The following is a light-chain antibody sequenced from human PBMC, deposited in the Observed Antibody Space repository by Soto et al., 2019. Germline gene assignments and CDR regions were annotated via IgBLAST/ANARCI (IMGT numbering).Light chain of an antibody. CDR3: LLSYSGARGV. J-gene: IGLJ1*01. Sequence: QAVVTQEPSLTVSPGGTVTLTCGSSTGAVTSGHYPYWFQQKPGQAPRTLIYDTSNKHSWTPARFSGSLLGGKAALTLSGAQPEDEAEYYCLLSYSGARGVFGNGTKVTV. V-gene: IGLV7-46*01. CDR2: DTS. CDR1: TGAVTSGHY.